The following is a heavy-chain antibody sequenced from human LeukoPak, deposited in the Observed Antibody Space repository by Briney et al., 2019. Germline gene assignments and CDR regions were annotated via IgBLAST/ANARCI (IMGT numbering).Heavy chain of an antibody. CDR2: IYYSGST. CDR1: GGSISSGGYY. CDR3: AGYYDFWSGSLFP. V-gene: IGHV4-61*08. D-gene: IGHD3-3*01. Sequence: SETLSLTCTVSGGSISSGGYYWSWIRQPPGKGLEWIGYIYYSGSTNYNPSLKSRVTISVDTSKNQFSLKLSSVTAADTAVYYCAGYYDFWSGSLFPWGQGTLVTVSS. J-gene: IGHJ5*02.